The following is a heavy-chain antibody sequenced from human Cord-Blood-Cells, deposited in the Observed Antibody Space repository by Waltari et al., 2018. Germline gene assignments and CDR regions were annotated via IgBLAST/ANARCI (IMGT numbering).Heavy chain of an antibody. D-gene: IGHD3-10*01. V-gene: IGHV4-39*01. J-gene: IGHJ4*02. CDR3: ARHWVWFGELLYFDY. CDR2: IYYSGST. Sequence: QLQLQESGPGLVKPSETLSLTCTVSGGSISSSSYYWGWIRQPPGRGLEWIGSIYYSGSTYYNPSLKSRFTISVDTSKNQFSLKLSSVTAADTAVYYCARHWVWFGELLYFDYWGQGTLVTVSS. CDR1: GGSISSSSYY.